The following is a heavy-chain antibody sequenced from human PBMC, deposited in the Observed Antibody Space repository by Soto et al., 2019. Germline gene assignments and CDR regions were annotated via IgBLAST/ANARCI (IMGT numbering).Heavy chain of an antibody. J-gene: IGHJ3*02. CDR1: GFTFSNAW. CDR3: TTATATASCSSNRCYKVSAFDI. CDR2: IKSKTDGGTT. V-gene: IGHV3-15*01. Sequence: PGGSLRLSCAASGFTFSNAWMSWVRQAPGKGLEWVGRIKSKTDGGTTDYAAPVKGRFTISRDDSKNTLYLQMNSLKTEDTAVYYCTTATATASCSSNRCYKVSAFDIWGQGTMVTVSS. D-gene: IGHD2-2*02.